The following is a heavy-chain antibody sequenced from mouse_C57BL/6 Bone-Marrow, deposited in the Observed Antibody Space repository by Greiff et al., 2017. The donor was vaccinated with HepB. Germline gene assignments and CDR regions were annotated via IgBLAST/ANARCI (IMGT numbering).Heavy chain of an antibody. J-gene: IGHJ2*01. V-gene: IGHV1-82*01. CDR2: IYPGDGDT. Sequence: VEPGASVKISCKASGYAFSSSWMNWVKQRPGKGLEWIGRIYPGDGDTNYNGKFKGKATLTADKSSSTASMQRSSLTSEDSAVYFCARLAGYWGQGTTLTVSS. CDR1: GYAFSSSW. CDR3: ARLAGY.